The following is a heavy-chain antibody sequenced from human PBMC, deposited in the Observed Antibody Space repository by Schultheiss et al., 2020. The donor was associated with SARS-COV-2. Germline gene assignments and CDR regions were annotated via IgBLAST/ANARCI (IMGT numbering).Heavy chain of an antibody. D-gene: IGHD2-21*02. CDR1: GNSFTRYW. CDR2: MYPGDSET. J-gene: IGHJ4*02. Sequence: GGSLRLSCKGSGNSFTRYWIGWVRQMPGKGLEWMGIMYPGDSETRYSPSFQGQVTISADKSISTAYLQWSSLKASDTAMYYCARQHCGGDCPFDYWGQGTLVTVSS. CDR3: ARQHCGGDCPFDY. V-gene: IGHV5-51*01.